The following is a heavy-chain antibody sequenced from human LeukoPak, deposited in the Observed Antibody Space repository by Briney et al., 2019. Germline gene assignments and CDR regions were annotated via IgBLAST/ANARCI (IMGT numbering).Heavy chain of an antibody. V-gene: IGHV3-48*01. J-gene: IGHJ3*02. CDR2: ISSSSSTI. Sequence: PGGSLRLSRAASGFTFSSYSMNWVRQAPGKGLEWVSYISSSSSTIYYADSVKGRFTISRDNAKNSLYLQMNSLRAEDTAVYYCARDQYGSGSHHAFDIWGQGTMVTVSS. D-gene: IGHD3-10*01. CDR1: GFTFSSYS. CDR3: ARDQYGSGSHHAFDI.